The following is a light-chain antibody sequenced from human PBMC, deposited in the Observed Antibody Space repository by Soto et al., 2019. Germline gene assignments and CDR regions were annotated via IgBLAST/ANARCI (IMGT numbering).Light chain of an antibody. J-gene: IGKJ4*01. CDR2: NAS. CDR3: QHYNSYPRT. V-gene: IGKV1-5*03. CDR1: QSIGGW. Sequence: ILISHCPCLLSASVRDRVTLTCLASQSIGGWWAWYRQKPGKAPNLRIYNASSLESGVPSRFSGSGSGTEFTLTISNMQPDDFATYYCQHYNSYPRTFGRGTKVDIK.